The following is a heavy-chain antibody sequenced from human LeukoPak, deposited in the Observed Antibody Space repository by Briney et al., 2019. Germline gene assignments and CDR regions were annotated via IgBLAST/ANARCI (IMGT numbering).Heavy chain of an antibody. CDR2: IYPGDSDT. Sequence: GESLKISCKGSGYSFTSYWIGWVRQMPGKGLEWMGIIYPGDSDTRYSPSFQGQVTISADKSISTAYLQWSSLKASGTAMYYCARGGIAAAYYYYGMDVWGQGTTVTVSS. J-gene: IGHJ6*02. V-gene: IGHV5-51*01. CDR3: ARGGIAAAYYYYGMDV. CDR1: GYSFTSYW. D-gene: IGHD6-13*01.